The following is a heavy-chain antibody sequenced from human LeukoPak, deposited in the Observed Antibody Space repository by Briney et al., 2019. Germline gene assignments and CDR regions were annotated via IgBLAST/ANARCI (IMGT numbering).Heavy chain of an antibody. Sequence: SETLSPTCTVSGGSISSYYWSWIRQPAGKGLEWIGRIYNSGSTNYNPSLKSRVTMSVDTSKYQFSLKLSSVTAADTAVYYCARGTHTPYSSSAGGDYYFDYWGQGTLVTVSS. CDR2: IYNSGST. CDR1: GGSISSYY. J-gene: IGHJ4*02. V-gene: IGHV4-4*07. D-gene: IGHD6-6*01. CDR3: ARGTHTPYSSSAGGDYYFDY.